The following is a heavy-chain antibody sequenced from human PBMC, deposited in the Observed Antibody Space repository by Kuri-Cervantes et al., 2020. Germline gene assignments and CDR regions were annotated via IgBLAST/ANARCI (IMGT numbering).Heavy chain of an antibody. CDR2: ISYSGST. D-gene: IGHD3-22*01. CDR1: GYSISSGYY. CDR3: ARHRVVVQNYYDSSGYLYYFDY. J-gene: IGHJ4*02. Sequence: GSLRLSCAVSGYSISSGYYWGWIRQPPGKGLEWIGYISYSGSTTYNPSLKSRVTISVDTSKNQFSLKLSSVTAADTAVYYCARHRVVVQNYYDSSGYLYYFDYWGQGTLVTVSS. V-gene: IGHV4-38-2*01.